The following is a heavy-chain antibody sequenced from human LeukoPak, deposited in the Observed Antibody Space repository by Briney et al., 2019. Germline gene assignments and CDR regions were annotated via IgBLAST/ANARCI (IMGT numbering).Heavy chain of an antibody. Sequence: GGSLRLSCAASGFTFSSYAMSWVRQAPGKGLEWVSAMSGSGGSTYYADSVKGRFTISRDNSKNTLYLQMNSLRAEDTAVYYCAKDSYYYGSGSYYLLDYWGQGTLVTVSS. CDR2: MSGSGGST. CDR3: AKDSYYYGSGSYYLLDY. V-gene: IGHV3-23*01. CDR1: GFTFSSYA. J-gene: IGHJ4*02. D-gene: IGHD3-10*01.